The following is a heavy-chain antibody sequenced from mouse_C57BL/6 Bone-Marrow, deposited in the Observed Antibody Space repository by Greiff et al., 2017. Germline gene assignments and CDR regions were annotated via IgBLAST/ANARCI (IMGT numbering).Heavy chain of an antibody. D-gene: IGHD2-4*01. CDR2: IYPGDGDT. V-gene: IGHV1-82*01. Sequence: QVQLQQSGPELVKPGASVKISCKASGYAFSSSWMNWVKQRPGKGLEWIGRIYPGDGDTNYNGKFKGKATLTADKSSSTAYMQLSSLTSEDSAVYFCAREVAYDYDVLFAYWGQGTLVTVSA. CDR1: GYAFSSSW. CDR3: AREVAYDYDVLFAY. J-gene: IGHJ3*01.